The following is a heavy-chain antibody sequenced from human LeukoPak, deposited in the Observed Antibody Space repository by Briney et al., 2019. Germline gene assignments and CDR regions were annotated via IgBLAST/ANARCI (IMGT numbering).Heavy chain of an antibody. Sequence: SETLSLTCTVSGGSISSYYWTWIRQPPGKGLEWIGYISYSGSTNYNPSLKSRVTISADTSKNQVSLTLSSVTAADTAVYYCARHPELYFFDYWGQGTLVTVSS. CDR2: ISYSGST. V-gene: IGHV4-59*08. J-gene: IGHJ4*02. D-gene: IGHD3-10*01. CDR1: GGSISSYY. CDR3: ARHPELYFFDY.